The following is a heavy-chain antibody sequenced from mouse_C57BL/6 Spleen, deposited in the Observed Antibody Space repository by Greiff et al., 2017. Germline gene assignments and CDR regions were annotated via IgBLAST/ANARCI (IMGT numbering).Heavy chain of an antibody. J-gene: IGHJ4*01. CDR3: ARLGDYDGYAMDY. CDR2: INPSNGGT. V-gene: IGHV1-53*01. D-gene: IGHD2-4*01. CDR1: GYTFTSYW. Sequence: VQLQQPGTELVKPGASVKLSCKASGYTFTSYWMHWVKQRPGQGLEWIGNINPSNGGTNYNEKFKSKATLTVDKSSSTAYMQLSRLTSEDSAVYYCARLGDYDGYAMDYWGQGTSVTVSS.